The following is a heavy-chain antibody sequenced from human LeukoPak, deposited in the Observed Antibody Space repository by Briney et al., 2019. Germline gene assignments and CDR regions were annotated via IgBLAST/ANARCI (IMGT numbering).Heavy chain of an antibody. Sequence: SETLSLTCTVSGGSISSGSYYWSWIRQPAGKGLEWIGRIYTSGSTNYNPSLKSRVTISVDTSKNQFSLKLSSVTAADTAVYYCARGGGYNYGNFDYWGQGTLVTVSS. D-gene: IGHD5-24*01. CDR1: GGSISSGSYY. CDR2: IYTSGST. J-gene: IGHJ4*02. V-gene: IGHV4-61*02. CDR3: ARGGGYNYGNFDY.